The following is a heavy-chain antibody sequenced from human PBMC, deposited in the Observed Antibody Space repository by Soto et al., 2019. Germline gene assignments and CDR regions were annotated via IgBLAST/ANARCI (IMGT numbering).Heavy chain of an antibody. CDR1: GYSFTTYW. V-gene: IGHV5-51*01. J-gene: IGHJ4*02. CDR3: ARRNIRKPPDY. CDR2: IYPGDSDT. Sequence: GESLKISCKASGYSFTTYWVGWVRQMPGKGLEWMGIIYPGDSDTRYSPSFQGQVTISADKSISTAYLQWSSLKASDTAMYYCARRNIRKPPDYWGQGTLVTVSS.